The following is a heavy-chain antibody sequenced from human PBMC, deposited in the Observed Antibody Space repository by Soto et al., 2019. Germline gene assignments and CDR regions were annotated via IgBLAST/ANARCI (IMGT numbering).Heavy chain of an antibody. CDR2: VSGYNGDT. Sequence: QGQLVQSGPEVKKPGASVKVSCKASGYTFSRYGISWVRQAPGQGLEWMGWVSGYNGDTKYAQKVQGRVTMIIDTSTYTAYMELRSLTSDDTAKYYCAKNGQPPYYYYGMDVWGQGTTFTVSS. V-gene: IGHV1-18*01. J-gene: IGHJ6*02. D-gene: IGHD2-8*01. CDR1: GYTFSRYG. CDR3: AKNGQPPYYYYGMDV.